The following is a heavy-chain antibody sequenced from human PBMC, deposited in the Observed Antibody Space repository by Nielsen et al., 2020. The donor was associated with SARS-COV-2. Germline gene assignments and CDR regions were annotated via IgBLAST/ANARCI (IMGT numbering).Heavy chain of an antibody. CDR2: IGGNGRNI. CDR3: TRVNPNPSSWFDALDI. V-gene: IGHV3-20*04. J-gene: IGHJ3*02. CDR1: GFTFDDYG. D-gene: IGHD6-13*01. Sequence: GESLKISCAASGFTFDDYGMSWVRQAPGKALEWLSYIGGNGRNIFYADSVKGRFTISRDNAENSLSLQMNNLRTEDTAVYYCTRVNPNPSSWFDALDIWGQGTMVTVSS.